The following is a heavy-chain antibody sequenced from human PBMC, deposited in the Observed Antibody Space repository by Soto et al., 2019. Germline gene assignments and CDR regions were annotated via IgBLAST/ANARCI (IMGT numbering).Heavy chain of an antibody. J-gene: IGHJ6*02. CDR2: INHSGST. CDR1: GGSFSGYY. CDR3: ARDLGNYYYAMDV. V-gene: IGHV4-34*01. Sequence: LSLTCAASGGSFSGYYWSWIRQPPGKGLEWIGEINHSGSTKYNPSLKSRVTISADASKSQFSLKLSSVTAADTAVYFCARDLGNYYYAMDVWGQGTTVTVSS.